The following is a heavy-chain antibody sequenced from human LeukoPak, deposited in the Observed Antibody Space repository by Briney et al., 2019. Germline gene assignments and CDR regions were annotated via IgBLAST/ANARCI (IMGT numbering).Heavy chain of an antibody. CDR2: XIPIFGTA. CDR3: ASTYSYGKYYYYGMDV. D-gene: IGHD5-18*01. J-gene: IGHJ6*04. CDR1: GGTFSSYA. Sequence: ASVKVSCKASGGTFSSYAISWVRQAPGQGLXXXXXXIPIFGTANXXQKFQGRVTITADESTSTAYMELSSLRSEDTAVYYCASTYSYGKYYYYGMDVWGKGTTVTVSS. V-gene: IGHV1-69*13.